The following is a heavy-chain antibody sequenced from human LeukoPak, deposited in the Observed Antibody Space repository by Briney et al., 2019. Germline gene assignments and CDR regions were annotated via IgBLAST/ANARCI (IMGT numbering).Heavy chain of an antibody. CDR2: IYYSGST. V-gene: IGHV4-59*08. D-gene: IGHD4-17*01. CDR1: GGSISSYY. J-gene: IGHJ4*02. CDR3: ATYDYGDPKFDY. Sequence: SEALSLTCTVSGGSISSYYWSWIRQPPGKGLEWIGYIYYSGSTNYNPSLKSRVTISVDTSKNQFSLKLSSVTAADTAVYYCATYDYGDPKFDYWGQGTLVTVSS.